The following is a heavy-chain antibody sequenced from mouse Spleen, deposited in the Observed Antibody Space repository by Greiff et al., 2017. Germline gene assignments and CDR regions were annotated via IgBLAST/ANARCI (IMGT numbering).Heavy chain of an antibody. CDR2: IYPRSGNT. J-gene: IGHJ4*01. CDR3: ARDGYRYTYYAMDY. V-gene: IGHV1-81*01. D-gene: IGHD2-14*01. Sequence: VQLQQSGAELARPGASVKLSCKASGYTFTSYGISWVKQRTGQGLEWIGEIYPRSGNTYYNEKFKGKATLTADKSSSTAYMELRSLTSEDSAVYFCARDGYRYTYYAMDYWGQGTSVTVSS. CDR1: GYTFTSYG.